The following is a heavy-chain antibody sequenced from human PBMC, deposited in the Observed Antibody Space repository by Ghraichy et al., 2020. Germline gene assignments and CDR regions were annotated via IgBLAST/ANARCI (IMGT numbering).Heavy chain of an antibody. V-gene: IGHV4-61*01. Sequence: SETLSLTCTVSGGSVSSGSYYWSWIRQPPGKGLEWIGYIYYSGSTNYNPSLKSRVTISVDTSKNQFSLKLSSVTAADTAVYYCAGSTNYYDSSGYRYWGQGTLVTVSS. CDR2: IYYSGST. CDR3: AGSTNYYDSSGYRY. D-gene: IGHD3-22*01. CDR1: GGSVSSGSYY. J-gene: IGHJ4*02.